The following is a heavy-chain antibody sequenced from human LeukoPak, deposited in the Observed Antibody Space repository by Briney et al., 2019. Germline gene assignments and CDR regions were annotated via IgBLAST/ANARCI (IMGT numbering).Heavy chain of an antibody. CDR3: ARGANWGSPDY. CDR2: IYYSGST. Sequence: SETLSLTCTVSGGSISSYYWSWIRQPPGKGLEWIGYIYYSGSTNYNPSLKSRVTISVDTSKNQLSLKLRSVTAADTAVYYCARGANWGSPDYWGQGTLVTVSS. D-gene: IGHD7-27*01. V-gene: IGHV4-59*01. J-gene: IGHJ4*02. CDR1: GGSISSYY.